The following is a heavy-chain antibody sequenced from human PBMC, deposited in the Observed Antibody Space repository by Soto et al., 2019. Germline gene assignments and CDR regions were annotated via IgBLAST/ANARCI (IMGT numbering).Heavy chain of an antibody. V-gene: IGHV4-59*08. CDR1: GGSISSYY. CDR3: ATQGFYRMGV. Sequence: SETLSLTCTVSGGSISSYYWSWIRQPPGKGLEWTGYIYYSGSTNYNPSLKSRVTISVDTSKNQFSLKLSSVTAADTAMFYCATQGFYRMGVWGRGTTVTVSS. CDR2: IYYSGST. J-gene: IGHJ6*02.